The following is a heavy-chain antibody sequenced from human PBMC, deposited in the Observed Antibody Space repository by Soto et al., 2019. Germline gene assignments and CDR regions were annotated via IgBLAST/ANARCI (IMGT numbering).Heavy chain of an antibody. D-gene: IGHD2-2*02. J-gene: IGHJ6*02. CDR2: ISAYNGNT. CDR3: ARDPLIVVVPAAILDYYYGMDV. V-gene: IGHV1-18*01. Sequence: QVQLVQSGAEVKKPGASVKVSCKASGYTFTSYGISWVRQAPGQGLEWMGWISAYNGNTNYAQKLQGRVTMTTDTATSTAYMELRSRRSDDTAVYYCARDPLIVVVPAAILDYYYGMDVWGQGTTVTVSS. CDR1: GYTFTSYG.